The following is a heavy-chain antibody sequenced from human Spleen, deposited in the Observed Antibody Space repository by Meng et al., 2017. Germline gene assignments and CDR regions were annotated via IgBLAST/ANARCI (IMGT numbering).Heavy chain of an antibody. V-gene: IGHV7-4-1*02. CDR2: INTYTGSP. J-gene: IGHJ4*02. D-gene: IGHD3-22*01. Sequence: QVQLVQSGSELKKPGASVKVSCKASGYTFTRHVINWVRQAPGQGLEWMGWINTYTGSPTFAQGFTGRFVFSLDTSVSTAYLQISSLKTEDTAVYYCARSTYYHDSSGPAFDSWGQGTLVTVSS. CDR3: ARSTYYHDSSGPAFDS. CDR1: GYTFTRHV.